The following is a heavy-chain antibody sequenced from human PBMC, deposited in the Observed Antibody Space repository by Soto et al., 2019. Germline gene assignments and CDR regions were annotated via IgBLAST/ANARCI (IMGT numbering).Heavy chain of an antibody. Sequence: QVQLQESGPGLVRPSETLSLTCTVSGGSLSGYYWSWIRQAPGKGLEWMGYIYYTGNTNYRPSLKSRLAISLDTSSEQFSLRLKSMTVADTGVYFCVRHGGVATFDFWGQGNLVIVSS. D-gene: IGHD3-16*01. CDR2: IYYTGNT. J-gene: IGHJ4*02. V-gene: IGHV4-59*08. CDR1: GGSLSGYY. CDR3: VRHGGVATFDF.